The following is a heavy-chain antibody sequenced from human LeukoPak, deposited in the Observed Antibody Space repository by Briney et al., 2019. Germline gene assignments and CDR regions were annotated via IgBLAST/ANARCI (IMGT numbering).Heavy chain of an antibody. V-gene: IGHV4-39*01. CDR1: GGSISTSDYY. D-gene: IGHD1-14*01. CDR3: ARHKFNYGTTYFDC. J-gene: IGHJ4*02. Sequence: PSETLSLTCTVSGGSISTSDYYWGWIRQPPGKGLEWIGSIYYSGITYYNPSLKSRVIISVDTSNNQFSLKLSSVTAADTAVYYCARHKFNYGTTYFDCWGQGTLVTVSS. CDR2: IYYSGIT.